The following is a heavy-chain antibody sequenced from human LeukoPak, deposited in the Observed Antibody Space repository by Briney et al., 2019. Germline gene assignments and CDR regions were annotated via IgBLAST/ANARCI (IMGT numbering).Heavy chain of an antibody. CDR3: ARPRSYCSSTSCYQHGWFDP. CDR2: IYYSGST. Sequence: SETLSLTCTVSGGSISSSSYYWGWIRQPPGKGLEWIGSIYYSGSTYYNPSLKSRVIISVDTSKNQFSLKLSSVTAADTAVYYCARPRSYCSSTSCYQHGWFDPWGQGTLVTVSS. D-gene: IGHD2-2*01. V-gene: IGHV4-39*01. CDR1: GGSISSSSYY. J-gene: IGHJ5*02.